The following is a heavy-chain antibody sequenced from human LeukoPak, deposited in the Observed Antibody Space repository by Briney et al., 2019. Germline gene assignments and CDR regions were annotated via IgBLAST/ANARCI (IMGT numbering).Heavy chain of an antibody. CDR1: GLSLTTSGVG. V-gene: IGHV2-5*02. CDR3: AGTTISGLLGDAFDI. CDR2: MYWDDDE. D-gene: IGHD3/OR15-3a*01. Sequence: SDPTQVKPTQTLTLTCTLSGLSLTTSGVGVGWIRQPPGKALEWLAIMYWDDDERYSPSLKNRLTLTQDPSKTQVVLRMTNMDPADTGTYYCAGTTISGLLGDAFDIWGQGTMVTVFS. J-gene: IGHJ3*02.